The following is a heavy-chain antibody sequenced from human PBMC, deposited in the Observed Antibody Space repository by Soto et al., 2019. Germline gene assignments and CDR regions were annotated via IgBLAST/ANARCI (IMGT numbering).Heavy chain of an antibody. Sequence: GGSLRLSCAASGFTFSSYWMSWVRQAPGKGLEWVANIKQDGSKKYYGHSVKGRVTISRDNAKNSLYMQMNSLRSEDTAVYYCARDLVRIGGVIPYYYYYGMDVWGQGTTVTVSS. D-gene: IGHD3-22*01. V-gene: IGHV3-7*01. CDR1: GFTFSSYW. CDR3: ARDLVRIGGVIPYYYYYGMDV. CDR2: IKQDGSKK. J-gene: IGHJ6*02.